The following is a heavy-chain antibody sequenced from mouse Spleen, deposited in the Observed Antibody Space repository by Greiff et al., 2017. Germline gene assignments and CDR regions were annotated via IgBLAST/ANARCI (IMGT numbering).Heavy chain of an antibody. D-gene: IGHD1-1*01. CDR2: IDPENGDT. Sequence: EVQLQQSGAELVRPGASVKLSCTASGFNINDDYMHWVKQRPEQGLEWHGWIDPENGDTEYASKIQGKATITADTSSNTAYLQLSSLTPEDTAVYYCTPHYYDGCYVYWGQGTSVTVSS. V-gene: IGHV14-4*01. J-gene: IGHJ4*01. CDR1: GFNINDDY. CDR3: TPHYYDGCYVY.